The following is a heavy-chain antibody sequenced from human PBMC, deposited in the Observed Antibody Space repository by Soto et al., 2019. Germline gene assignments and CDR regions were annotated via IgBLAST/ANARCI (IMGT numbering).Heavy chain of an antibody. J-gene: IGHJ4*02. V-gene: IGHV1-8*01. CDR3: ARCPATGKV. D-gene: IGHD3-9*01. Sequence: QVQLVQSGAEVKKPGASVKVSCKASGYTFTSYDINWVRQATGQGLEWMGWMNPNSGNRGYAQKCHGRVTMTRNTSISTAYMEMSSLRSEDTAGYYCARCPATGKVWGQGTLVTVSS. CDR1: GYTFTSYD. CDR2: MNPNSGNR.